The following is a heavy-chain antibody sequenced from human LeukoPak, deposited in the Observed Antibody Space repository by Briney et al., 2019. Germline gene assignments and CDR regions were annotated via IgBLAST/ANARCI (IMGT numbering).Heavy chain of an antibody. Sequence: PSETLSLTCTVSGGSITSHYWSWIRQAPGKGVEWIGFIYYSGRTKYNPSLQSRVTISLDTSEKKFSLKVTSVTAADTAVYYCARQVSRFLGWSAPFYMDVWGKGTTVTVSS. CDR2: IYYSGRT. CDR1: GGSITSHY. CDR3: ARQVSRFLGWSAPFYMDV. V-gene: IGHV4-59*11. J-gene: IGHJ6*03. D-gene: IGHD3-3*01.